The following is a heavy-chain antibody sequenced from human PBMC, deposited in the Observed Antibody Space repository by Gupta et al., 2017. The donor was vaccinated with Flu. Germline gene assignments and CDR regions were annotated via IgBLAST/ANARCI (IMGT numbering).Heavy chain of an antibody. CDR1: GITFSSYA. CDR2: INQGGGIT. J-gene: IGHJ4*02. D-gene: IGHD6-19*01. CDR3: ARDPYFSGWDDGLDF. Sequence: EVQLLESGGGLEQPGGSLRLSCAASGITFSSYAMRWVRQAPGKGLEWVSSINQGGGITYYADSVKGRFTISRDNSKNTLYLQMNSLRAEDTAVYFCARDPYFSGWDDGLDFWGQGTLVTVSS. V-gene: IGHV3-23*01.